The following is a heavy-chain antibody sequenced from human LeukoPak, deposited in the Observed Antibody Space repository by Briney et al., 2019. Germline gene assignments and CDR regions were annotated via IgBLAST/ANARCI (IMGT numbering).Heavy chain of an antibody. D-gene: IGHD2-8*02. J-gene: IGHJ4*02. CDR1: GDSFSSTDAA. Sequence: SQTLSLTCAISGDSFSSTDAAWNWIRQSPSRGLEWLGRTYYRSKWYSDYAVSVKGRITINPDTSKNQFSLQLKSVTPEDSAVYYCARSTGWLNGHWGQGTLVTVSS. CDR3: ARSTGWLNGH. V-gene: IGHV6-1*01. CDR2: TYYRSKWYS.